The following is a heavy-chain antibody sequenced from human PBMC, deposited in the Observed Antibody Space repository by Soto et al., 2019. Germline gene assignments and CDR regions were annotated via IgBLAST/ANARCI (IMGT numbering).Heavy chain of an antibody. Sequence: ASVKVSCKASGYTFTGYYIHWVRQAPGQGLEWMGWINPNSGGTNYAQKFQGRVTMTRGTSISTAYMELSRLRSDDTAVFYCARGGNWNYWFYYDYWGQGTLVTVSS. CDR3: ARGGNWNYWFYYDY. V-gene: IGHV1-2*02. J-gene: IGHJ4*02. D-gene: IGHD1-7*01. CDR2: INPNSGGT. CDR1: GYTFTGYY.